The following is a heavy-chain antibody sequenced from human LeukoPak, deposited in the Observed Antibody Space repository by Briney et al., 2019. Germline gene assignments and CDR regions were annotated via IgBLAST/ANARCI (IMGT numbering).Heavy chain of an antibody. CDR2: IYHSGST. Sequence: SETLSLTCAVSGYSISSGYYWGWIRQPPGKGLEWIGSIYHSGSTYYNPSPKSRVTISVDTSKNQFSLKLSSVTAADTAVYYCARHDKPTVTTLDYWGQGTLVTVSS. V-gene: IGHV4-38-2*01. CDR3: ARHDKPTVTTLDY. CDR1: GYSISSGYY. D-gene: IGHD4-11*01. J-gene: IGHJ4*02.